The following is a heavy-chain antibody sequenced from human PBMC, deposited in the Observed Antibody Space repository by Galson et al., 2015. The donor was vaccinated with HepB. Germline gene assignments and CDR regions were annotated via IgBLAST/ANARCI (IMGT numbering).Heavy chain of an antibody. D-gene: IGHD1-7*01. CDR1: GYTLTELS. J-gene: IGHJ5*02. CDR2: FDPEDGET. CDR3: ATVQELRVGGWFDP. V-gene: IGHV1-24*01. Sequence: SVKVSCKVSGYTLTELSMHWVRQAPGKGLEWMGGFDPEDGETIYAQKFQGRVTMTEDTSTDTAYMELSSLRSEDTAVYYCATVQELRVGGWFDPWGQGTLVTVSS.